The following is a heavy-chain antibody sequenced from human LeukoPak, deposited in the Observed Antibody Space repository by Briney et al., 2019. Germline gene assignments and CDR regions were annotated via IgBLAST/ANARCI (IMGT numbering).Heavy chain of an antibody. CDR2: INHSGCT. CDR1: GGSFSGYY. V-gene: IGHV4-34*01. J-gene: IGHJ4*02. Sequence: SETLSLTCAVYGGSFSGYYWSWIRQPPGKGLEWIGEINHSGCTNYNPSLKSRVTISVDTSKNQFSLKLSSVTAADTAVYYCARGRGRVAAAGTSFDYWGQGTLVTVSS. CDR3: ARGRGRVAAAGTSFDY. D-gene: IGHD6-13*01.